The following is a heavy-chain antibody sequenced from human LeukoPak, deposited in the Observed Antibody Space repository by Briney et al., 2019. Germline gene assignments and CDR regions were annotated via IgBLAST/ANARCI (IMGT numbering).Heavy chain of an antibody. D-gene: IGHD2-21*01. Sequence: PGGSLRLSCTTSGFSFNTYSMSWVRQAPGKGLEWVSAINDDTPYYTDSVKGRFTVSRDNSRDTLYLHLNSLRAEDTAIYYCAKAPVTSCRGAYCYPFDSWGQGTVVTVSS. V-gene: IGHV3-23*01. J-gene: IGHJ4*02. CDR1: GFSFNTYS. CDR3: AKAPVTSCRGAYCYPFDS. CDR2: INDDTP.